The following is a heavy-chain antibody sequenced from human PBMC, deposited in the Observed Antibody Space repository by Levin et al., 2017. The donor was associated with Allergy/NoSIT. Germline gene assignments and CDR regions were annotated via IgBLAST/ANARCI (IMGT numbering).Heavy chain of an antibody. D-gene: IGHD3-22*01. V-gene: IGHV4-39*07. J-gene: IGHJ4*02. CDR1: GGSISSSSYY. CDR2: IYYSGST. Sequence: SQTLSLTCTVSGGSISSSSYYWGWIRQPPGKGLEWIGSIYYSGSTYYNPSLKSRVTISVDTSKNQFSLKLSSVTAADTAVYYCARVQRPFSSMIVVGAFDYWGQGTLVTVSS. CDR3: ARVQRPFSSMIVVGAFDY.